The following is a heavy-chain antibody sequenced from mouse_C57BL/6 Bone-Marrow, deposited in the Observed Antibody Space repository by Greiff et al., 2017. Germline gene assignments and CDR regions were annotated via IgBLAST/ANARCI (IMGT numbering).Heavy chain of an antibody. CDR3: VRDDGYYDWVWFAY. CDR2: IRSKSSNYAT. Sequence: EVQRVESGGGLVQPKGSLKLSCAASGFTFNTYAMHWVRQAPGKGLEWVARIRSKSSNYATYYADSVKDRFTISRDDSQSMLYLQMNNLKTEDTAMYYCVRDDGYYDWVWFAYWGQGTLVTVSA. D-gene: IGHD2-3*01. V-gene: IGHV10-3*01. J-gene: IGHJ3*01. CDR1: GFTFNTYA.